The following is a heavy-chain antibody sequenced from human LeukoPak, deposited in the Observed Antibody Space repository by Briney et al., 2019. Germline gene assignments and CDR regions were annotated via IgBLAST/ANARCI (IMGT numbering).Heavy chain of an antibody. Sequence: GGSLRLSCAASGFTFSTYAMHWVRQAPAKGLEWLAVISYDGTNKYYTDSVKGRFTFSRDNSKNSLYLQMNSLRAEDTAVYYCARDGLIAVAGTGYYFDHWGQGTLVTVSS. CDR3: ARDGLIAVAGTGYYFDH. CDR1: GFTFSTYA. CDR2: ISYDGTNK. J-gene: IGHJ4*02. D-gene: IGHD6-19*01. V-gene: IGHV3-30-3*01.